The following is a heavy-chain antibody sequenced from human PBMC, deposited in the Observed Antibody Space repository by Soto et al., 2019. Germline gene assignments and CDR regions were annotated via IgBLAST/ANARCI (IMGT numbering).Heavy chain of an antibody. CDR2: MSYDGSDT. J-gene: IGHJ4*02. Sequence: QVQLVESGGGVVQPGRSLRLSCVVSGCIFSNNGLHWVRQTPGNGLEWVAFMSYDGSDTFYADSVKGRFTISRDNSKNTLFLHMSKLRAEDTAMYYCTIVRVADSALDHWGQGTLVTVSS. CDR1: GCIFSNNG. CDR3: TIVRVADSALDH. D-gene: IGHD3-10*02. V-gene: IGHV3-30*03.